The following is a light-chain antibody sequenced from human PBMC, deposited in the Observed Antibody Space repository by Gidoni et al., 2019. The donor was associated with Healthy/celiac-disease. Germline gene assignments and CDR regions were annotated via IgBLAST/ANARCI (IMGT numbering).Light chain of an antibody. V-gene: IGKV3-11*01. CDR3: QQRSNWPGVT. CDR1: QSVSSY. CDR2: DAS. Sequence: EMVLTQSTATLSLSPGERATLSCRASQSVSSYVAWYQQKPGQAPRLLIYDASNRATGIPARFSGSGSGTDFTLTISSLEPEDFAVYYCQQRSNWPGVTFGPGTKVDIK. J-gene: IGKJ3*01.